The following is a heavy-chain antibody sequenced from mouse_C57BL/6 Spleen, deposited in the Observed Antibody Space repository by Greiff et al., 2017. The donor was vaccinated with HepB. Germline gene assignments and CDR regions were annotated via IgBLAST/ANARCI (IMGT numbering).Heavy chain of an antibody. CDR2: IYPGDGDT. V-gene: IGHV1-82*01. J-gene: IGHJ3*01. Sequence: VKPGASVKISCKASGYAFSSSWMNWVKQRPGKGLEWIGRIYPGDGDTNYNGKFKGKATLTADKSSSTAYMQLSSLTSEDSAVYFCARDDYDAVRFAYWGQGILVTVSA. D-gene: IGHD2-4*01. CDR1: GYAFSSSW. CDR3: ARDDYDAVRFAY.